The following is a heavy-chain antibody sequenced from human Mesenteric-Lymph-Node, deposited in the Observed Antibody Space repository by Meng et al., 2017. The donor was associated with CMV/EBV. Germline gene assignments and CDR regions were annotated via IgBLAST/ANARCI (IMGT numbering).Heavy chain of an antibody. Sequence: GSGGSISSNNWWSWVRQPPGKGLEWIGEIYHSGSTNYNPSLKSRVTISVDKSKNQFSLKLSSVTAADTAVYYCARGRAGSGNIFDYWGQGTLVTVSS. CDR1: GGSISSNNW. D-gene: IGHD3-10*01. V-gene: IGHV4-4*02. CDR2: IYHSGST. J-gene: IGHJ4*02. CDR3: ARGRAGSGNIFDY.